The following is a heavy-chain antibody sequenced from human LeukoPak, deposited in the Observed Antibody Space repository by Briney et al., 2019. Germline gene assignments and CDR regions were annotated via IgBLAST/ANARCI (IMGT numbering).Heavy chain of an antibody. CDR1: GFTFSGFG. CDR3: ARDGKMTLGGVIVSFGMDV. V-gene: IGHV3-33*01. J-gene: IGHJ6*02. Sequence: GGSLRLSCAASGFTFSGFGMHWVRQAPGQGLEWVAAIWYDGSNEHYADSVKGRFTISRDNSKNTLCLQVKSLRADDTAVYYCARDGKMTLGGVIVSFGMDVWGQGTTVTVSS. D-gene: IGHD3-16*02. CDR2: IWYDGSNE.